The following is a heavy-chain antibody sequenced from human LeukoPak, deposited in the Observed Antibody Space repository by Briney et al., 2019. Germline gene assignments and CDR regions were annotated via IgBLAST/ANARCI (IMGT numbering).Heavy chain of an antibody. J-gene: IGHJ4*02. CDR3: ARGLAARQNYYFDY. Sequence: SETLSLTCTVSGGSISSYHWSWIRQVPGQGLEWIGYIYYSGSSNYNPSLKGRVTISVDTSKNQFSLKLSSVTAADTAVYYCARGLAARQNYYFDYWGQGTLVTVSS. D-gene: IGHD6-6*01. CDR2: IYYSGSS. V-gene: IGHV4-59*01. CDR1: GGSISSYH.